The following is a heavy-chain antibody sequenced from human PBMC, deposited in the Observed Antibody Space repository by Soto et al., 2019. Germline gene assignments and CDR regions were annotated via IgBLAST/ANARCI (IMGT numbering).Heavy chain of an antibody. CDR3: ASARYFGVDV. D-gene: IGHD5-18*01. V-gene: IGHV4-39*01. J-gene: IGHJ6*02. Sequence: PSETLSLTCSVSGGSMNDVTHYWAWIRQPPGKGLEWIATTYYTGSTHYNSSLKSRATISVDTSQNQFSLELTSVTAADTAVYHYASARYFGVDVWGHGTTVTVSS. CDR2: TYYTGST. CDR1: GGSMNDVTHY.